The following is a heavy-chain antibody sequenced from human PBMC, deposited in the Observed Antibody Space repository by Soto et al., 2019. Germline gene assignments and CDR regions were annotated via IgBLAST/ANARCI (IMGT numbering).Heavy chain of an antibody. V-gene: IGHV3-48*02. Sequence: SGGGLVQPGGSLRLSCAASGFFFSSYSMNWVRQAPGRGLEWVSYISSSSTTIHYADSVKGRFTISRDNAKSSLYLQMNSLRDEDTAVYYCARETEYWGQGILITVSS. D-gene: IGHD6-6*01. CDR3: ARETEY. CDR1: GFFFSSYS. CDR2: ISSSSTTI. J-gene: IGHJ4*02.